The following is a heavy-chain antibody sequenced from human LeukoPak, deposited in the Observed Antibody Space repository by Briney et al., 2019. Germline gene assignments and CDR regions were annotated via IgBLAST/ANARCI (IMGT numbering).Heavy chain of an antibody. D-gene: IGHD1-26*01. J-gene: IGHJ4*02. CDR1: GFTFSNYD. Sequence: GGSLRLSCAASGFTFSNYDMHWVRQAPGEGLEWVAVTSTDGSNKYYADSVKGRFTISRDNSKNTLYLQMYSLRAEDTAVYYCAKGHVGALWGYFDYWGQGTLVTVSS. CDR2: TSTDGSNK. V-gene: IGHV3-30*18. CDR3: AKGHVGALWGYFDY.